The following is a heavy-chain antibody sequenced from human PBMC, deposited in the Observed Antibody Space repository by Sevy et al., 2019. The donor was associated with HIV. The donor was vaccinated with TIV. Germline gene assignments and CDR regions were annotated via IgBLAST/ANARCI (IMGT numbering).Heavy chain of an antibody. D-gene: IGHD6-13*01. CDR1: GFTFSDHY. J-gene: IGHJ4*02. V-gene: IGHV3-72*01. CDR3: ATHAGIAAAGRVFDY. CDR2: IRNKPDSYTT. Sequence: GGSLRLSCAASGFTFSDHYMEWVRQAPGKGLEWVGRIRNKPDSYTTEYAASVTGRLTISREDSKNSLYLLMDSLKTEDTAVYYCATHAGIAAAGRVFDYWGQGTLVTVSS.